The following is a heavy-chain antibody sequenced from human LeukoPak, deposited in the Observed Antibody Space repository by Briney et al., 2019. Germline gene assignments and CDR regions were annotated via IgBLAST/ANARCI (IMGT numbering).Heavy chain of an antibody. J-gene: IGHJ4*02. D-gene: IGHD2/OR15-2a*01. V-gene: IGHV3-30*03. Sequence: PGTSLRLSCAASGFTFTSYGMHWVRQAPGKGLEWVAVISYDGSNKYYADSVKGRFTISRDNSKNTLYLQMNSLRAEDTAVYYCARDIVTGPLSWVFDYWGQGTLVTVSS. CDR3: ARDIVTGPLSWVFDY. CDR2: ISYDGSNK. CDR1: GFTFTSYG.